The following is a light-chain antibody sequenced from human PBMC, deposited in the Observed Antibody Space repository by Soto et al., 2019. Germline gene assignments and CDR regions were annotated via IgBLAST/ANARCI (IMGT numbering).Light chain of an antibody. Sequence: QSVLTQPPSVSGAPGQSVTISCTGSSSNIGAGYDVHWYQQLPGTAPKRLIYGNSNRPSGVPDRFSGSKSGTSASLAITGLQAEDEADYYCQSYDSSLSVVFGGGTKVTVL. CDR3: QSYDSSLSVV. CDR2: GNS. V-gene: IGLV1-40*01. CDR1: SSNIGAGYD. J-gene: IGLJ2*01.